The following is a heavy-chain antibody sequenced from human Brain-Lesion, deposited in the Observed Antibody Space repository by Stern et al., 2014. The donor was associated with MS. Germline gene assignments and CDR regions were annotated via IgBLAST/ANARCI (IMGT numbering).Heavy chain of an antibody. J-gene: IGHJ6*02. V-gene: IGHV4-4*02. CDR1: GASISNTQW. CDR2: IYQSGSA. Sequence: QVQLQESGPGLVKPSGTLSLTCAVSGASISNTQWWTWVRQSPGKGLEWIGEIYQSGSANYTPSLRIRVPISVDRSKNSFSLKLNSVTAADTAVYYCARDPRRGGLSGYYHGMDVWGQGTTVTVSS. D-gene: IGHD3-10*01. CDR3: ARDPRRGGLSGYYHGMDV.